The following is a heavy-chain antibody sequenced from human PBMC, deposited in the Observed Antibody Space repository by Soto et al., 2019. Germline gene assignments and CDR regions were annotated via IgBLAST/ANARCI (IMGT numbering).Heavy chain of an antibody. Sequence: GGSLRLSCAASGFTFSNAWMSWVRQAPGKGLEWVGRIKSKTDGGTTNYAAPVKGRFTITRDDSKNTLYLQMNSLKTEDTAVYCCTTFRLAGDAFDIWGQGTMVTVSS. V-gene: IGHV3-15*01. D-gene: IGHD7-27*01. J-gene: IGHJ3*02. CDR3: TTFRLAGDAFDI. CDR2: IKSKTDGGTT. CDR1: GFTFSNAW.